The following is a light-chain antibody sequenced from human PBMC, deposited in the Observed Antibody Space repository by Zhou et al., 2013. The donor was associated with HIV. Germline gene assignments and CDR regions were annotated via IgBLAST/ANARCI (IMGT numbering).Light chain of an antibody. CDR3: QQYYSYPLT. CDR2: AAS. J-gene: IGKJ4*01. Sequence: DIQMTQSPSSLSASVGDRVTITCRASQGISSWLAWYQQKPEKAPKSLIYAASSLQSGSHQGSAAVDLGQISLSPSAACSLKILLTYYCQQYYSYPLTFGGGTKVRSN. CDR1: QGISSW. V-gene: IGKV1D-16*01.